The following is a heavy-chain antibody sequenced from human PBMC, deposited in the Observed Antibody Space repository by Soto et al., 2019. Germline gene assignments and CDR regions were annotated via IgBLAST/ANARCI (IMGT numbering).Heavy chain of an antibody. CDR2: ISAYNGNT. CDR3: ATDSRTITYYDFWSGYFY. J-gene: IGHJ4*02. D-gene: IGHD3-3*01. CDR1: CYTFTSYG. Sequence: GXSVKVSFRASCYTFTSYGISWVRQAPGQGLEWMGWISAYNGNTNYAQKLQGRVTMTTDTSTSTAYMELRRLRYDDTAVYYCATDSRTITYYDFWSGYFYWGQGTLVTVYS. V-gene: IGHV1-18*04.